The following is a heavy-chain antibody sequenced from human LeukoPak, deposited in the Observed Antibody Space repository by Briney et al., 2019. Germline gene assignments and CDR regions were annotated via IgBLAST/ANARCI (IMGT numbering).Heavy chain of an antibody. CDR2: IYYSGST. Sequence: SETLSLTCTVSGFSISSSSYYWGWLRQPPGKGLEWIASIYYSGSTYYNPSLKSRVTISVDTSKNQFSLKLSSVTAADTAVYYCARMRNWKHVSFYYYYGMDVWGQGTTVTVSS. V-gene: IGHV4-39*01. CDR1: GFSISSSSYY. D-gene: IGHD1-1*01. CDR3: ARMRNWKHVSFYYYYGMDV. J-gene: IGHJ6*02.